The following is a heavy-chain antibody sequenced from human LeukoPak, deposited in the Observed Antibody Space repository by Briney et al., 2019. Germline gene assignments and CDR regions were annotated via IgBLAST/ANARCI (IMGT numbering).Heavy chain of an antibody. V-gene: IGHV3-7*01. Sequence: GGSLRLSCAASGFVFSNYWMSWVRQAPGKGLEWVANIKPDGTEKYCVDSLKGRFTISRDNTKNSLYLQMNSLRVEDTAVYYCARGGNSSWDHWGQGALVTVSS. D-gene: IGHD2-21*01. CDR1: GFVFSNYW. J-gene: IGHJ4*02. CDR3: ARGGNSSWDH. CDR2: IKPDGTEK.